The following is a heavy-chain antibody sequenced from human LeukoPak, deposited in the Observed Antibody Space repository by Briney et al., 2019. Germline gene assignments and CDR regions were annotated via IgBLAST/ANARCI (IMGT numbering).Heavy chain of an antibody. D-gene: IGHD6-19*01. CDR3: ARDRGSSGWYADY. Sequence: ASVKVSCKSSGYXFTGYYMHWVRQAPGQGLEWMGWINSNSGGTNYAQKFQGRVTMTRDTSISTAYMELSRLRSDDTAVYYCARDRGSSGWYADYWGQGTLVTVSS. CDR1: GYXFTGYY. J-gene: IGHJ4*02. V-gene: IGHV1-2*02. CDR2: INSNSGGT.